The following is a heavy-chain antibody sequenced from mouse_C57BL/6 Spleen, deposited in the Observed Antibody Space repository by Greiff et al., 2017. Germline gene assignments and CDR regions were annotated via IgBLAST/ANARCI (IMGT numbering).Heavy chain of an antibody. D-gene: IGHD4-1*01. V-gene: IGHV1-53*01. J-gene: IGHJ4*01. CDR2: ISPSSGGT. CDR1: GYTFTSYC. CDR3: ARRRGDWALDY. Sequence: QVQLQQSGTDLVKPGASVKLSCTASGYTFTSYCMHWVKQRPGQGLEWLGNISPSSGGTYYNEKFKGKATLTVDKSSSTAYMQLSSLTSEDSAVYYCARRRGDWALDYWGQGTTVTVSS.